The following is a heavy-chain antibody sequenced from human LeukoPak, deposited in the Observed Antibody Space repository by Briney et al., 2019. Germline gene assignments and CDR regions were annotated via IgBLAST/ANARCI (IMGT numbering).Heavy chain of an antibody. CDR3: ARCEEGYCSGGSCITYYYYYGMDV. D-gene: IGHD2-15*01. CDR2: INPNTGGT. CDR1: GYTFTGYY. V-gene: IGHV1-2*02. Sequence: GASVKVSCKASGYTFTGYYMHWVRQAPGQGLEWMGWINPNTGGTDYAQKFQGRVTTTRDTSISTAYMELSRLRSDDTAVYYCARCEEGYCSGGSCITYYYYYGMDVWGQGTTVTVSS. J-gene: IGHJ6*02.